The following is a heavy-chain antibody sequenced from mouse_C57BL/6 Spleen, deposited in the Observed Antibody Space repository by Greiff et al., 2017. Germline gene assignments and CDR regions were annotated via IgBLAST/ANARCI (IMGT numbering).Heavy chain of an antibody. J-gene: IGHJ2*01. D-gene: IGHD1-1*01. CDR1: GYSITSGYY. CDR3: AREGSSLFDY. V-gene: IGHV3-6*01. Sequence: EVQRVESGPGLVKPSQSLSLTCSVTGYSITSGYYWNWIRQFPGNKLEWMGYISYDGSNNYNPSLKNRISITRDTSKNQFFLKLNSVTTEDTATYYCAREGSSLFDYWGQGTTLTVSS. CDR2: ISYDGSN.